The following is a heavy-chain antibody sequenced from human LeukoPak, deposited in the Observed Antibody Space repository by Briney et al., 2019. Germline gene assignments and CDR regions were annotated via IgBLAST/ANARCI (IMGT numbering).Heavy chain of an antibody. V-gene: IGHV4-59*02. CDR3: ARARYANAWYAFDI. CDR2: PSHSGSS. Sequence: SETLSLTRTVSGGSVSSYYWSWIRQPPGRGLEWIGYPSHSGSSDSNPSLKSRVTILVDTSKNQFSLKLTSVTAADTAVYYCARARYANAWYAFDIWGQGTMVTVSS. J-gene: IGHJ3*02. D-gene: IGHD2-2*01. CDR1: GGSVSSYY.